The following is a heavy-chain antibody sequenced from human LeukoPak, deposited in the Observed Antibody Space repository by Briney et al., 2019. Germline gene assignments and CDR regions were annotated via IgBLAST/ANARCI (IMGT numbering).Heavy chain of an antibody. Sequence: SETLSLTCAVSGGSINTSYSWCWVRQPPGKGLEWIGEIYHSGNSNYNPSLKSRVTISIDKSKNQFSLKLSSVTAADTAVYYCARASSWYALAYWGQGTLVTVSS. J-gene: IGHJ4*02. V-gene: IGHV4-4*02. CDR2: IYHSGNS. CDR1: GGSINTSYS. CDR3: ARASSWYALAY. D-gene: IGHD6-13*01.